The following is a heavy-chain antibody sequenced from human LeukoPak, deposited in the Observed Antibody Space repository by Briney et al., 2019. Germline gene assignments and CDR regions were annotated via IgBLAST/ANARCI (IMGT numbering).Heavy chain of an antibody. CDR1: GFTFTSYW. CDR3: VRALGSSSADY. D-gene: IGHD6-6*01. J-gene: IGHJ4*02. V-gene: IGHV3-7*04. Sequence: GGSLRLSCAASGFTFTSYWMSWVRQAPGKGLEWVANIKQGGSEKYYVDSVEGRFTISRDNAKNSLSLQMNSLRGEDTAVYYCVRALGSSSADYWGQGTLVTVSS. CDR2: IKQGGSEK.